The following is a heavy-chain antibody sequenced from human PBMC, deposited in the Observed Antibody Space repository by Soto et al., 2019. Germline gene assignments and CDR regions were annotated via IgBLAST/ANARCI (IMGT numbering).Heavy chain of an antibody. V-gene: IGHV3-48*03. D-gene: IGHD2-2*01. CDR2: ITSGGSPM. J-gene: IGHJ6*02. Sequence: EVQLVESGGGLVQPGGSLRLSCAASGFTISNYEMNWVRQAPGKGLEWVAYITSGGSPMYYADSVKGRFTISRDNVRNSLFLQMNSLRAEDTAVYYCARLHCTSTNCSDNYYYGMDVWGPGTTVTVSS. CDR3: ARLHCTSTNCSDNYYYGMDV. CDR1: GFTISNYE.